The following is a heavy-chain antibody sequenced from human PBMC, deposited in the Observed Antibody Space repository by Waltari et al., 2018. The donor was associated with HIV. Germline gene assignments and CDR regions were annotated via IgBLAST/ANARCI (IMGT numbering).Heavy chain of an antibody. CDR1: GFTFSSYS. J-gene: IGHJ6*02. Sequence: EVQLVESGGGLVKPGGSLRLSCAASGFTFSSYSMNWVRQAPGKGLECVSSISISSIYISYADSVKGRFTISRDNAKNSLYLQMNSLRAEDTAVYYCARQDSSGGNYYYGMDVWGQGTTVTVSS. CDR2: ISISSIYI. CDR3: ARQDSSGGNYYYGMDV. V-gene: IGHV3-21*01. D-gene: IGHD3-22*01.